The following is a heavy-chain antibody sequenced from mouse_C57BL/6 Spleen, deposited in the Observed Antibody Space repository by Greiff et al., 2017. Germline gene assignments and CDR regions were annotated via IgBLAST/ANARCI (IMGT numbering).Heavy chain of an antibody. V-gene: IGHV10-1*01. J-gene: IGHJ4*01. D-gene: IGHD3-3*01. CDR3: VRREGLMDY. CDR1: GFSFNTYA. Sequence: EVNLVESGGGLVQPKGSLKLSCAASGFSFNTYAMNWVRQAPGKGLEWVARIRSKSNNYATYYADSVKDRFTISRDDSESMLYLQMNNLKTEDTAMYYCVRREGLMDYWGQGTSVTVSS. CDR2: IRSKSNNYAT.